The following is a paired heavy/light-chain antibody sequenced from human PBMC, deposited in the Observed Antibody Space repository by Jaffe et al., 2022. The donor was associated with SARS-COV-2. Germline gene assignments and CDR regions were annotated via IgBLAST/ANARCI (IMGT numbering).Light chain of an antibody. Sequence: QSALTQPASVSGSPGQSITISCTGTSSDVGNYHLVSWYQQHPGKAPKLMIYEGSKRPSGVSNRFSGSKSGNTASLTISGLQAEDEADYYCCSYAGNTTRVFGTGTKLTVL. CDR2: EGS. CDR1: SSDVGNYHL. V-gene: IGLV2-23*01. J-gene: IGLJ1*01. CDR3: CSYAGNTTRV.
Heavy chain of an antibody. Sequence: EVQLVESGGGLVQPGRSLRVSCAVSGFTLEDYAMHWVRQAPGKGLEWVSGISWNSGSVGYAEVVKGRFSISRDNAKNSLYLQMNSLRIEDTALYYCAKDWGPWGSGSLNYWGHGTLVIVSS. CDR1: GFTLEDYA. J-gene: IGHJ4*01. D-gene: IGHD3-10*01. CDR2: ISWNSGSV. V-gene: IGHV3-9*01. CDR3: AKDWGPWGSGSLNY.